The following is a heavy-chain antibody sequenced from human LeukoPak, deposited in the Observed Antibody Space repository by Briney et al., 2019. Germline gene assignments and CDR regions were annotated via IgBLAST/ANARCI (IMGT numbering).Heavy chain of an antibody. CDR1: GYTSSNYW. V-gene: IGHV5-10-1*01. J-gene: IGHJ5*02. CDR2: IDPRDSYI. D-gene: IGHD6-19*01. Sequence: GESLRISCKESGYTSSNYWITWVRQMPGKGLEWMGRIDPRDSYINYSPSFQGHVTISVDKSISTAYLQWSSLKASDTAMYYCVRQRYSSDWIDPWGQGTLVTVSS. CDR3: VRQRYSSDWIDP.